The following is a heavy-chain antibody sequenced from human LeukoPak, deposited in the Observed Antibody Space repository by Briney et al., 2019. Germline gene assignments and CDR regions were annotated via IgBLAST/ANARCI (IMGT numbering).Heavy chain of an antibody. V-gene: IGHV1-46*01. J-gene: IGHJ6*03. CDR2: INPSGGST. D-gene: IGHD3-10*01. CDR1: GYTFTGYY. CDR3: ARDRGGGSSSFYYMDV. Sequence: ASVKVSCKASGYTFTGYYMHWVRQAPGQGLEWMGIINPSGGSTSYAQKFQGRVTMTRDTSTSTVYMELSSLRSEDTAVYYCARDRGGGSSSFYYMDVWGKGTTVTVSS.